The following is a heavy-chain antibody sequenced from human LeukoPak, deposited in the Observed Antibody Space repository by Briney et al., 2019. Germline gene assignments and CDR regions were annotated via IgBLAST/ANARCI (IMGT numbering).Heavy chain of an antibody. CDR3: AKDPELLWFGESFFDY. CDR2: ISYDGSNK. V-gene: IGHV3-30*18. CDR1: GFTFSSYG. J-gene: IGHJ4*02. Sequence: PGRSLRLSCAASGFTFSSYGMHWVRQAPGKGLEWVAVISYDGSNKYYADSAKGRFTISRDNSKNTLYLQMNSLRAEDTAVYYCAKDPELLWFGESFFDYWGQGTLVTVSS. D-gene: IGHD3-10*01.